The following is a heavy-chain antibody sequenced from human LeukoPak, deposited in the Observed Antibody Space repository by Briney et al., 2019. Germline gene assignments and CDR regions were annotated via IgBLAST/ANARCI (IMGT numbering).Heavy chain of an antibody. V-gene: IGHV1-8*01. CDR1: GYPFTKWE. CDR2: VHPDNGNT. D-gene: IGHD1-14*01. CDR3: ATGPRNDP. J-gene: IGHJ5*02. Sequence: WASVKVSCKTSGYPFTKWEINWVRQAVGQGLEWLGWVHPDNGNTYYAQRFRGRVTMSRDTSTTTAYMELSGLRTNDTAVYFCATGPRNDPWGQGTLVTVSS.